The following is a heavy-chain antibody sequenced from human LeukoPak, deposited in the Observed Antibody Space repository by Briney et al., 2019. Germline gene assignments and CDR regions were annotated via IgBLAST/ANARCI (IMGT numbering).Heavy chain of an antibody. CDR1: GFTFDDYA. D-gene: IGHD1-1*01. CDR2: ISWNSGSI. J-gene: IGHJ4*02. Sequence: SLRLSCAASGFTFDDYAMHWVRQAPGKGLEWVSGISWNSGSIGYADSVKGRFTISRDNAKNSLYLQMNSLRAEDTALYYCAKESNDYTYWGQGTLVTVSS. CDR3: AKESNDYTY. V-gene: IGHV3-9*01.